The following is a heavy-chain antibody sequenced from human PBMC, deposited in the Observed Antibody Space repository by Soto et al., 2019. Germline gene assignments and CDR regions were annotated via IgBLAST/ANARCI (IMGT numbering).Heavy chain of an antibody. CDR2: IKSKTDGGTT. Sequence: EVQLVESGGGLVMAGGSLRLSCAASGFTFTNAWMSWVRQAPGKGLEWVARIKSKTDGGTTDYATPVKGRFTNSRDDSKNTLYLQMNSLKIEDTAVYYCITDGPGGRDYWGQGTQVTVSS. V-gene: IGHV3-15*01. CDR1: GFTFTNAW. J-gene: IGHJ4*02. CDR3: ITDGPGGRDY.